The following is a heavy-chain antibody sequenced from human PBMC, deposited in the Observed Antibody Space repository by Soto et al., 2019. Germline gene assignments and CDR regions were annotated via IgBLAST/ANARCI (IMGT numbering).Heavy chain of an antibody. CDR3: AKDRAIGGYSYGSGNYFDY. V-gene: IGHV3-23*01. CDR1: GFTFSRYA. CDR2: ISGSGGST. Sequence: EVQLLESGGGLVQPGGSLRLSCAASGFTFSRYAMSWVRQAPGKGLEWVSAISGSGGSTYYADSVKGRFTISRDNSKNTLYLQMNSLRAEDTAVYYCAKDRAIGGYSYGSGNYFDYWGQGTLVTVSS. D-gene: IGHD5-18*01. J-gene: IGHJ4*02.